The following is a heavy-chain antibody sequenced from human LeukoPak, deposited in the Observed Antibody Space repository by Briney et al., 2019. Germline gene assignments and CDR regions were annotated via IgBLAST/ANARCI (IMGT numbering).Heavy chain of an antibody. D-gene: IGHD1-1*01. J-gene: IGHJ4*02. CDR3: ARDGTL. CDR1: GGSFSGYY. CDR2: INHSGST. V-gene: IGHV4-34*01. Sequence: SETLSLTCAVCGGSFSGYYWSWIRQPPGKGLEWIGEINHSGSTNYNPSLKSRVTISVDTSKNQFSLKLSSVTAADTAVYYCARDGTLWGQGTLVTVSS.